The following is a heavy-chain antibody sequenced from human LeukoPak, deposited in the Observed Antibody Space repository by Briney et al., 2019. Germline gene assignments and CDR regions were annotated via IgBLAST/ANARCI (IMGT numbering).Heavy chain of an antibody. CDR3: ARSLIDSSGYYPLYLDY. CDR2: ISAYNGNT. CDR1: GYTFTSYG. J-gene: IGHJ4*02. D-gene: IGHD3-22*01. Sequence: ASVKVSCKASGYTFTSYGISWVRQAPGQGLEWMGWISAYNGNTNYAQKLQGRVTMTTDTSTSTAYMELRSLRSDDTAVYYCARSLIDSSGYYPLYLDYWGQGTLVTVSS. V-gene: IGHV1-18*01.